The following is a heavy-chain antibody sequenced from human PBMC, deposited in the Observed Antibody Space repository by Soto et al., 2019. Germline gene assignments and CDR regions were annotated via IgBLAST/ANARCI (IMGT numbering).Heavy chain of an antibody. CDR3: ARDGGAFRDSGSYPADY. CDR2: ISAYNGNT. Sequence: QVQLEQSGAEVKKPGASVKVSCKASGYTFTSYGISWVRQAPGQGLEWMGWISAYNGNTNYAQKLQGRVTMTTDTSTSTACMELRSLRSDDTAVYYCARDGGAFRDSGSYPADYWGQGTLVTVSS. D-gene: IGHD1-26*01. V-gene: IGHV1-18*01. CDR1: GYTFTSYG. J-gene: IGHJ4*02.